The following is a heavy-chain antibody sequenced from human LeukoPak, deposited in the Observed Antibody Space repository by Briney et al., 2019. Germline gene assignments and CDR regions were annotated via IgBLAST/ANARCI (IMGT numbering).Heavy chain of an antibody. CDR2: ISSSSSYI. CDR1: GFTSSSYS. Sequence: GGSLRLSCAASGFTSSSYSMNWVRQAPGKGLEWVSSISSSSSYIYYADSVKGRFTISRDNAKNSLYLQMNSLRAEDTAVYYCARRDSSSWDYWGQGTLVTVSS. J-gene: IGHJ4*02. V-gene: IGHV3-21*01. D-gene: IGHD6-13*01. CDR3: ARRDSSSWDY.